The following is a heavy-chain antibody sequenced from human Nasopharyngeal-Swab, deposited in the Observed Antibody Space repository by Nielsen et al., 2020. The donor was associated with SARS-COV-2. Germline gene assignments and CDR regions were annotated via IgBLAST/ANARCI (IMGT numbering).Heavy chain of an antibody. V-gene: IGHV1-18*01. CDR3: AREGRLWLPDY. CDR2: ISGYSGKT. D-gene: IGHD5-18*01. J-gene: IGHJ4*02. CDR1: GYTFTSYG. Sequence: ASVKVSCKASGYTFTSYGISWVRQAPGQGLEWMGWISGYSGKTNYAQMLQGRITMTTDTSTSTAYMELRSLKSDDTAVYYCAREGRLWLPDYWGQGTLVTVSS.